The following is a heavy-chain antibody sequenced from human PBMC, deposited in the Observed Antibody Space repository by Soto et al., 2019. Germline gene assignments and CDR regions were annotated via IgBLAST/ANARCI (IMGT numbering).Heavy chain of an antibody. D-gene: IGHD2-15*01. Sequence: ASVKVSCKASGYSFTANSMHWVRQAPGQGLEWMGWINPNNGGTNYARKFQGWVTMTRDTSISAAYMDLTRLKSDDTAGYYCAIQRSGVVYWGQGTLVTVSS. V-gene: IGHV1-2*04. J-gene: IGHJ4*02. CDR2: INPNNGGT. CDR1: GYSFTANS. CDR3: AIQRSGVVY.